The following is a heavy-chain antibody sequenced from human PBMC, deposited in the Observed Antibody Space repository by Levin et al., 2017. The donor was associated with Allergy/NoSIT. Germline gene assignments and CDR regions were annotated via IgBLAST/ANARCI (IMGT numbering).Heavy chain of an antibody. V-gene: IGHV3-30*18. CDR1: GFTFSSYG. CDR2: ISYDGSNK. CDR3: AKSPVWFGEGIDY. Sequence: GGSLRLSCAASGFTFSSYGMHWVRQAPGKGLEWVAVISYDGSNKYYADSVKGRFTISRDNSKNTLYLQMNSLRAEDTAVYYCAKSPVWFGEGIDYWGQGTLVTVSS. J-gene: IGHJ4*02. D-gene: IGHD3-10*01.